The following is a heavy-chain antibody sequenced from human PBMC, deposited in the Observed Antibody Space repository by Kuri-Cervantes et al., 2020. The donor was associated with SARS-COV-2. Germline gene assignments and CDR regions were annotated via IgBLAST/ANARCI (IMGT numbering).Heavy chain of an antibody. CDR3: AREAGNWNYWYSDY. CDR1: GGSFSGYK. D-gene: IGHD1-7*01. V-gene: IGHV4-34*01. Sequence: SETLSLTCAVYGGSFSGYKWNWIRQSPGKGLEWIGEINHSGSTNYNPSLKSRVTMSVDTSKNQFSLKLSSVTAADTAVYYCAREAGNWNYWYSDYWGQGTLVTVSS. J-gene: IGHJ4*02. CDR2: INHSGST.